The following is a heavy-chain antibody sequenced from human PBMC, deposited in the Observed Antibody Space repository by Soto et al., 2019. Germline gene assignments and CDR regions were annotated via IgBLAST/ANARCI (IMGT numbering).Heavy chain of an antibody. Sequence: QVQLVESGGGVVPPGRSLRLSCAASGFTFSVYSMHWVRQAPGKVLEWVALTSSDGSNKYYADSVKGRFTISRDNYKDTLFLQMSSLRPEDTAEYFCARPCRVPIVTDDFEIWGPGTMVTVSS. D-gene: IGHD3-22*01. CDR2: TSSDGSNK. CDR3: ARPCRVPIVTDDFEI. CDR1: GFTFSVYS. J-gene: IGHJ3*02. V-gene: IGHV3-30-3*01.